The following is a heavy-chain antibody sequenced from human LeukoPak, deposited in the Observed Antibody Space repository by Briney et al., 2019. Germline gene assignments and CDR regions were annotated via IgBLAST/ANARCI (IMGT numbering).Heavy chain of an antibody. Sequence: KSSETLSLTCAVYGGSFSGYYWSWIRQPPGKGLEWIGEINHSGSTNYNPSLKSRVTISVDTSKNQFSLKLSSVTAADTAVYYCARVRDGYNLLHYDYWGQGTLVTVSS. J-gene: IGHJ4*02. V-gene: IGHV4-34*01. CDR2: INHSGST. D-gene: IGHD5-24*01. CDR1: GGSFSGYY. CDR3: ARVRDGYNLLHYDY.